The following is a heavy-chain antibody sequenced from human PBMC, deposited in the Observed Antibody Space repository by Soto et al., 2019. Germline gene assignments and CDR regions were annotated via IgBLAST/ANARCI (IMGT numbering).Heavy chain of an antibody. D-gene: IGHD6-19*01. CDR1: GGTFSSYT. CDR2: IIPILGIA. J-gene: IGHJ6*02. V-gene: IGHV1-69*02. Sequence: QVQLVQSGAEVKKPGSSGKVSCKASGGTFSSYTISWVRQAPGQGLEWMGRIIPILGIANYAQKFQGRVTITADKSTSTAYMELSSLRSEDTAVYYCAIAVAGTHGMDVWGQGTTVTVSS. CDR3: AIAVAGTHGMDV.